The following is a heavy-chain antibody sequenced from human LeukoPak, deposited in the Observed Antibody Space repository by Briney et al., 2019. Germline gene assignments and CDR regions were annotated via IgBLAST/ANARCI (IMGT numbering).Heavy chain of an antibody. CDR3: ARENDYVWGSYRY. CDR2: IYYSGST. D-gene: IGHD3-16*02. CDR1: GGSISSYY. Sequence: SETLSLTCTVSGGSISSYYRSWIRQPPGKGLEWIGYIYYSGSTNYNPSLKSRVAISVDTSKNQFSLELSSVTAADTAVYYCARENDYVWGSYRYWGQGTLVTVSS. J-gene: IGHJ4*02. V-gene: IGHV4-59*08.